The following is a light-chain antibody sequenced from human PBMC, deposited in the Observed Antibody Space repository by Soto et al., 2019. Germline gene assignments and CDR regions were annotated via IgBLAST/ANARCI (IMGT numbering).Light chain of an antibody. Sequence: QSALTQPASVSGSPGQSITISCTGTSSDVGGYNYVSWYQQHPGIAPKLLIYGVTNRPSGVSTRCSGYKSGNTASLTISGLQAEEEADYHCSSYPGASALLYLFGTGTKLTVL. V-gene: IGLV2-14*01. J-gene: IGLJ1*01. CDR1: SSDVGGYNY. CDR3: SSYPGASALLYL. CDR2: GVT.